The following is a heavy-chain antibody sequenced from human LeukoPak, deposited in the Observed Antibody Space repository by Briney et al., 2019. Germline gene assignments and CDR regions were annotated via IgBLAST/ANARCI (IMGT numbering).Heavy chain of an antibody. CDR2: INHSGST. D-gene: IGHD5-18*01. CDR3: ARGRAGIQLWLSFRALDY. Sequence: PSETLSLTCAVYGGSFSGYYWSWIRQPPGKGLVWIGEINHSGSTNYNPSLKSRVTISVDTSKNQFSLKLSSVTAADTAVYYCARGRAGIQLWLSFRALDYWGQGTLVTVSS. J-gene: IGHJ4*02. V-gene: IGHV4-34*01. CDR1: GGSFSGYY.